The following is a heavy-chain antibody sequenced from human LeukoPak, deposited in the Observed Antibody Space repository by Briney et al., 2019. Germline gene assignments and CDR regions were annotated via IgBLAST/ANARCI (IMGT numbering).Heavy chain of an antibody. CDR2: IGPAGTDR. D-gene: IGHD1-14*01. Sequence: TGGSLRLSCAASGFTFSSCGFNWVRQAPGKGLEWVSSIGPAGTDRYYADSVRGRFTISRDNAKNSMYLQMDSLRDEDTAVYYCATETIGRHYDYWGQGTLLTVSS. CDR3: ATETIGRHYDY. CDR1: GFTFSSCG. V-gene: IGHV3-21*01. J-gene: IGHJ4*02.